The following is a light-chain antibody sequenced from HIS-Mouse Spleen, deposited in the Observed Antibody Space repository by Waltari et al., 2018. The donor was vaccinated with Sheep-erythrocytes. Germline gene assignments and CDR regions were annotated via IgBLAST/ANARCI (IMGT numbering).Light chain of an antibody. CDR3: CSYAGSSTLV. J-gene: IGLJ2*01. Sequence: QSALTQPASVSGSPGQSITISCTGTSSVVGSYNLVSWYQQHPGQAPNPMSYEGRQRPSGVSNRFAGSKSGNTASLTISGLQAEDEADYYCCSYAGSSTLVFGGGTKLTVL. CDR1: SSVVGSYNL. V-gene: IGLV2-23*01. CDR2: EGR.